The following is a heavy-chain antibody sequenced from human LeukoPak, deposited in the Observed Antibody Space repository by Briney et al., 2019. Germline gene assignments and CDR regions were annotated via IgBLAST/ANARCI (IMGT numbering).Heavy chain of an antibody. V-gene: IGHV4-39*01. CDR1: GGSISSSNYY. CDR2: IYYSGST. D-gene: IGHD6-13*01. CDR3: ARHDSSSWYRFDY. J-gene: IGHJ4*02. Sequence: SETLSLTCTVSGGSISSSNYYWGWIRQPPGKGLEWIGSIYYSGSTYYNPSLKSRVTISVDTSKNQFSLKLSSVTAADTAVYYCARHDSSSWYRFDYWGQGTLVTVSS.